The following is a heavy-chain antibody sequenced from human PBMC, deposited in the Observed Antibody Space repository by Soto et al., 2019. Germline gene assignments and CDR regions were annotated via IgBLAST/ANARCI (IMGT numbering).Heavy chain of an antibody. J-gene: IGHJ6*03. CDR2: ICYDGSNK. CDR3: AAAVDRYYYYYMDV. V-gene: IGHV3-33*01. CDR1: GFTFSSYG. D-gene: IGHD6-19*01. Sequence: GGSLRLSCAASGFTFSSYGMHWVRQAPGKGLEWVAVICYDGSNKYYADSVKGRFTISRDNSKNTLYLQMNSLRAEDTAVYYCAAAVDRYYYYYMDVWGKGTTVTVSS.